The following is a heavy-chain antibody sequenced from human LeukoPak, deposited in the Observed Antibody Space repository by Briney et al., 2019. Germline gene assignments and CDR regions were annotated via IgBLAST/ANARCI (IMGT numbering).Heavy chain of an antibody. V-gene: IGHV1-2*02. D-gene: IGHD6-19*01. CDR2: INPNSDVT. CDR3: ARVAVAARFDF. J-gene: IGHJ4*02. CDR1: GYTFTGNY. Sequence: ASVKVSCKASGYTFTGNYMHWVRQAPGQGLEWMGWINPNSDVTGYAQKFQGRVTMTTDTSISTAYMGLSRLTSDDTAVYYCARVAVAARFDFWGQGTLVTVSS.